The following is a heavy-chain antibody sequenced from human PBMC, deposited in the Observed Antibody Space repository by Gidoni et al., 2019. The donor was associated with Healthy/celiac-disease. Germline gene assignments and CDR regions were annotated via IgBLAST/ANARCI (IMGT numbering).Heavy chain of an antibody. CDR3: ARDSLVVPADPPYYYYGIDV. J-gene: IGHJ6*02. D-gene: IGHD2-2*01. Sequence: QVQLVESGGGVVQPGRSLRLSCAASGFTSSSYAMHWVRQAPGKGLELVAVISYDGSNKYYADSVKGRFTISRDNSKNTLYLQMNSLRAEDTAVYYCARDSLVVPADPPYYYYGIDVWGQGTTVTVSS. V-gene: IGHV3-30*04. CDR2: ISYDGSNK. CDR1: GFTSSSYA.